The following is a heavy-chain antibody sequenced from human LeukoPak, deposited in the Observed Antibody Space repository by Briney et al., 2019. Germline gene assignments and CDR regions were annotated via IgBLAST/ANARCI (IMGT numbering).Heavy chain of an antibody. D-gene: IGHD5-12*01. CDR3: ARPWDIVPPYAFDI. V-gene: IGHV1-18*01. CDR2: ISVSYGNT. Sequence: ASVKVSCKASGYTFTSDGISWVRQAPGQGLEWMGWISVSYGNTKYAQKLQGRVTMTTDTSTSTAYMELRSLTSDDTAVYYCARPWDIVPPYAFDIWGQGTMVTVSS. CDR1: GYTFTSDG. J-gene: IGHJ3*02.